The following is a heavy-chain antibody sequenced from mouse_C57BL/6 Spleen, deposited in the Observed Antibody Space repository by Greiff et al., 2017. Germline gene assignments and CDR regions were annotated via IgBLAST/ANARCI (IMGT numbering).Heavy chain of an antibody. D-gene: IGHD1-1*01. CDR2: INPNNGGT. V-gene: IGHV1-26*01. Sequence: VQLQQSGPELVKPGASVKISCKASGYTFTDYYMNWVKQSHGKSLEWIGDINPNNGGTSYNQKFKGKATLTVDKSSSTAYMELRSLTSEDSAVYYCARYYYGSSSPWFAYWGQGTLVTVSA. CDR3: ARYYYGSSSPWFAY. J-gene: IGHJ3*01. CDR1: GYTFTDYY.